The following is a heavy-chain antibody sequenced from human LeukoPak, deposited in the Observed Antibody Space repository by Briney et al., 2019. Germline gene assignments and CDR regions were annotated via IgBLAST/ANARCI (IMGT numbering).Heavy chain of an antibody. CDR3: ARAIVSSSWYSPFDY. D-gene: IGHD6-13*01. CDR2: IYYSGST. V-gene: IGHV4-59*01. J-gene: IGHJ4*02. CDR1: GGSISSYY. Sequence: SETLSLTCTVSGGSISSYYWSWIRQPPGKGLEWIGYIYYSGSTNYNPSLKSRVTISVDTSKNQFSLKLSSVTAADTAVYYCARAIVSSSWYSPFDYWGQGTLVTVSS.